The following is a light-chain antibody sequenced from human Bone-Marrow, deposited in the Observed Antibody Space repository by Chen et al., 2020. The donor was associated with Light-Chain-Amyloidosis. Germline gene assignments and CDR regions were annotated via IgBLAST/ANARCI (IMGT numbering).Light chain of an antibody. CDR2: DDS. V-gene: IGLV3-21*02. Sequence: SYVLTQPSSVSVAPGQTAKIACGGNNIGSTSVHWYRQTPGQAPLLVVYDDSDRPSGIPERWSGSNSGNPATLTISRVEAGDEADYYCQVWDRSSDRPVFGGGTKLTVL. CDR3: QVWDRSSDRPV. J-gene: IGLJ3*02. CDR1: NIGSTS.